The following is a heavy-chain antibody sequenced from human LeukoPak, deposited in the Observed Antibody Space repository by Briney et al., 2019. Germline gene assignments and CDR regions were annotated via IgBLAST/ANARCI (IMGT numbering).Heavy chain of an antibody. CDR1: GGSISSSSFY. D-gene: IGHD3-22*01. V-gene: IGHV4-39*07. Sequence: SETLSLTCTVSGGSISSSSFYWGWIRQPPGKGLECIGSIYYSGRTYYNPSLKSRVTISVDTSKNQFSLKLNSVTAADTAVYYCAREDYYDSSGYYDYWGQGTLVTVSS. CDR3: AREDYYDSSGYYDY. CDR2: IYYSGRT. J-gene: IGHJ4*02.